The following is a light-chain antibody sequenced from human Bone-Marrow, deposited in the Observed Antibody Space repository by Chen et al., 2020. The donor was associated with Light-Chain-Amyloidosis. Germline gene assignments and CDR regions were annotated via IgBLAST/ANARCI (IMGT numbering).Light chain of an antibody. CDR1: NLGSTS. CDR2: DDS. CDR3: QVWDRSSDRPV. J-gene: IGLJ3*02. Sequence: SYVLTQPSSVSVAPGQTAPPPRGGNNLGSTSVHWYHQTPGQPPLLVVYDDSDRPSGIPERLSGSNSGNTATLTISRVEAGDEADYYCQVWDRSSDRPVFGGGTKLTVL. V-gene: IGLV3-21*02.